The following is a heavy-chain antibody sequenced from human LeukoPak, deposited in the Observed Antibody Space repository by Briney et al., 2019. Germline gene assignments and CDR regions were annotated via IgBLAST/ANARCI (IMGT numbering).Heavy chain of an antibody. CDR1: GFTLSTYW. CDR2: INSDGSDK. J-gene: IGHJ4*02. V-gene: IGHV3-74*01. D-gene: IGHD4-23*01. CDR3: VREGNSGYFFDY. Sequence: VGSLRLSCAPPGFTLSTYWMHWGCQAPGQGLWWVSRINSDGSDKDFADSVKGRFTISRDNAHNKLHLQMNSLRADDTAVYYCVREGNSGYFFDYWGQGTLVTVSS.